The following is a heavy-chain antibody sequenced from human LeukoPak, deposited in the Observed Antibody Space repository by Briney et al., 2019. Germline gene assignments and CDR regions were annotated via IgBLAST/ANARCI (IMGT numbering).Heavy chain of an antibody. Sequence: SETLSLTCTVSGGSIGSSSYYWGWIRQPPGKGLEWIGSIYYGGSTYYNPSLKSRVTISVDTSKNQFSLKLSSVTAADTAVYYCAKRFGERGYAFDIWGQGTMVTVSS. J-gene: IGHJ3*02. CDR1: GGSIGSSSYY. CDR2: IYYGGST. CDR3: AKRFGERGYAFDI. V-gene: IGHV4-39*07. D-gene: IGHD3-10*01.